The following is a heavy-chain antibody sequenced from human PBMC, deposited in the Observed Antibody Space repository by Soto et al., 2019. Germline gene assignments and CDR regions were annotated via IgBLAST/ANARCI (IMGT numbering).Heavy chain of an antibody. D-gene: IGHD2-2*02. CDR1: GGSISSYY. CDR2: IYYSGST. Sequence: LSLTCTVSGGSISSYYWSWIRQPPGKGLEWIGYIYYSGSTNYNPSLKSRVTISVDTSKNQFSLKLSSVTAADTAVYYCARSLYVGFDPWGQGTLVTVSS. V-gene: IGHV4-59*01. CDR3: ARSLYVGFDP. J-gene: IGHJ5*02.